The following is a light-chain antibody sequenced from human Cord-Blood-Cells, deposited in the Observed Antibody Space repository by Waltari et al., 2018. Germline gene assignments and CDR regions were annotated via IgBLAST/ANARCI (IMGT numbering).Light chain of an antibody. J-gene: IGLJ3*02. Sequence: QSALTQTPSASGSPGHSVTISCTGTSSDVGGYNYASWYQQHPGKAPKLMIYEVSKRPSGVPDRFSGSKSGNTASLTVSGLQAEDEADYYCSSYAGSNNLGVFGGGTKLTVL. CDR3: SSYAGSNNLGV. CDR1: SSDVGGYNY. CDR2: EVS. V-gene: IGLV2-8*01.